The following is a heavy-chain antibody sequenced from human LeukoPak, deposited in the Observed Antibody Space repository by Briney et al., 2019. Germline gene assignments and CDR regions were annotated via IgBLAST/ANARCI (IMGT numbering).Heavy chain of an antibody. CDR3: ARDVEATTTGGYFDY. V-gene: IGHV3-21*01. J-gene: IGHJ4*02. CDR2: ISSSSSYI. CDR1: GFTFSSYS. Sequence: GGSLRLSCAASGFTFSSYSMNWVRQAPGKGLEWVSSISSSSSYIYYADSVKGRFTISRDNAKNSLYLQMNSLRAEDTAVYYCARDVEATTTGGYFDYWGQGTLVTVSS. D-gene: IGHD5-24*01.